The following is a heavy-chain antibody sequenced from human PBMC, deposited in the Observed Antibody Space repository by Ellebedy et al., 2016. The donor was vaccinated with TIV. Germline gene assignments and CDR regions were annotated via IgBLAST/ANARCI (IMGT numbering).Heavy chain of an antibody. J-gene: IGHJ4*02. CDR3: ARDRYYDSSGSPPAY. V-gene: IGHV3-53*05. D-gene: IGHD3-22*01. Sequence: GESLKISCAASGITVSSYYMTWVRQAPGKGLEWVSVIYSGGTTYYADSVKGRFTIHRDSSKNTLYLQMNSLRAEDTAVYYCARDRYYDSSGSPPAYWGQGTLVTVSS. CDR1: GITVSSYY. CDR2: IYSGGTT.